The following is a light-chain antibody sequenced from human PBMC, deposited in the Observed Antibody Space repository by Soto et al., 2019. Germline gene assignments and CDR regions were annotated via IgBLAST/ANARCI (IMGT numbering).Light chain of an antibody. CDR2: NNN. J-gene: IGLJ2*01. CDR1: SSNIANNH. V-gene: IGLV1-44*01. CDR3: GTWDDSLRGPV. Sequence: QSVLTQPPSESGTPGQTVTISCSGSSSNIANNHGVNWYQQLPGTAPKLLITNNNQRPSGVPDRFSGSKSGTSVFLAISGLQSEDEADYYCGTWDDSLRGPVFGGGTKLTFL.